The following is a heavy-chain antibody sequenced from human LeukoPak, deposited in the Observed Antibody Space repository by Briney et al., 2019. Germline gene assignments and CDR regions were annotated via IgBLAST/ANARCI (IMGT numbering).Heavy chain of an antibody. Sequence: GASVKVSRKASGYTFTGYYMHWVRQAPGQGLEWMGWINPNSGGTNYAQKFQGRVTMTRDTSISTAYMELSRLRSDDTAVYYCARDGSNIVVVPAAINYYYYYGMDVWGQGTTVTVSS. CDR1: GYTFTGYY. V-gene: IGHV1-2*02. CDR3: ARDGSNIVVVPAAINYYYYYGMDV. D-gene: IGHD2-2*01. J-gene: IGHJ6*02. CDR2: INPNSGGT.